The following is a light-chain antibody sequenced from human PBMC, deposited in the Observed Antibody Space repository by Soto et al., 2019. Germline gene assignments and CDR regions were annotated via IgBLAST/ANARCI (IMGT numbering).Light chain of an antibody. J-gene: IGKJ5*01. CDR1: QSVSSSY. CDR3: QQYGSSPRYT. Sequence: EIVFTQSPGTLSLSPGERATLSCRASQSVSSSYLAWYQQKPGQAPRLLIYGASSRATGIPDRFSGSGSGTDFTLTISRLXPEDFAVYYCQQYGSSPRYTFGQGTRLEIK. CDR2: GAS. V-gene: IGKV3-20*01.